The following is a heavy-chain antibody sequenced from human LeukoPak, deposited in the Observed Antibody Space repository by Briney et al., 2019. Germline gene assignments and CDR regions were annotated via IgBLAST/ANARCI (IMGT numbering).Heavy chain of an antibody. V-gene: IGHV5-51*01. D-gene: IGHD3-10*01. CDR3: ASQFVRLWFGELLFVGAFDI. Sequence: SGESLKISCKGSGYSFNTYWIGWVRQMPGKGLEWMGIIYPGDSDNKYSPSFQGQVTISADKSISTAYLQWSSLKASDTAMYYCASQFVRLWFGELLFVGAFDIWGQGTMVTVSS. J-gene: IGHJ3*02. CDR1: GYSFNTYW. CDR2: IYPGDSDN.